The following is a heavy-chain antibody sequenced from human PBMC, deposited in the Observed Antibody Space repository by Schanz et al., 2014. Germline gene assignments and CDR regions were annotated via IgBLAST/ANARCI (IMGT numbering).Heavy chain of an antibody. CDR2: INTGGDST. D-gene: IGHD3-10*01. J-gene: IGHJ4*02. CDR3: ARWFLIRGVILDS. V-gene: IGHV3-23*04. Sequence: EVQLAESGGGLVQPGGSLRLSCAASGFTFSTYAMAWVRQAPGKGLEWVSSINTGGDSTYYADSVKGRFTISRDNSRDTVYLQMNSLRADDTAMYYCARWFLIRGVILDSWGQGTLVTVSS. CDR1: GFTFSTYA.